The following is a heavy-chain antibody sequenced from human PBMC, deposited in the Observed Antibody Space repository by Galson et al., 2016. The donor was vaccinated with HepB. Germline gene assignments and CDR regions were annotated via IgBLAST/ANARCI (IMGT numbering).Heavy chain of an antibody. D-gene: IGHD3-3*01. CDR2: IYPGDSEI. Sequence: QSGAEVKKPGESLRISCKGSGYSFTSYWISWVRQMPGKGLEWMGIIYPGDSEIRYSPSFQGQVTMSVDKSISTAFLQWSSLKASDTAKYYCARQYNFWSGYSESYYGMDVWGQGTTVTVSS. V-gene: IGHV5-51*01. J-gene: IGHJ6*02. CDR3: ARQYNFWSGYSESYYGMDV. CDR1: GYSFTSYW.